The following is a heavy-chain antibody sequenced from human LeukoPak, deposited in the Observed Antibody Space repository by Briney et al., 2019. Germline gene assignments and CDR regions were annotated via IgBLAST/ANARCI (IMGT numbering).Heavy chain of an antibody. J-gene: IGHJ4*02. CDR3: ARAHSGYADY. CDR1: GFTFSDYY. D-gene: IGHD5-12*01. CDR2: ISSSSSYT. V-gene: IGHV3-11*06. Sequence: PGGSLRLPCAASGFTFSDYYMSWIRQAPGKGLEWVSYISSSSSYTNYADSVKGRFTISRDNAKNSLYLQMNSLRAEDTAVYYCARAHSGYADYWGQGTLVTVSS.